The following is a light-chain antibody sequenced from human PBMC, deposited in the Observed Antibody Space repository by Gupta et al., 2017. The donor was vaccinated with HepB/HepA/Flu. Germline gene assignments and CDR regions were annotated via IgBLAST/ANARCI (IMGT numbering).Light chain of an antibody. V-gene: IGKV2-30*02. CDR1: QTLLHSNGNTY. CDR3: MQGTHWPYT. CDR2: RVS. Sequence: DVVMTQSPLSLPVTLGQPASISCRSSQTLLHSNGNTYLNWFQQRPGQSPRHLIYRVSNRDSGVPDRFSGSGSGTDFTLKISRVEAEDVGVYYCMQGTHWPYTFGQGTKLEIK. J-gene: IGKJ2*01.